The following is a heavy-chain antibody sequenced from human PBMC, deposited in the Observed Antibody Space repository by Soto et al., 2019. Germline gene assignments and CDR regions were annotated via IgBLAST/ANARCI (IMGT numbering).Heavy chain of an antibody. J-gene: IGHJ3*02. CDR2: ISSSSSYI. D-gene: IGHD3-10*01. V-gene: IGHV3-21*01. CDR1: GFTFSSYS. Sequence: XGSLSLSCAASGFTFSSYSMNWVRQAPGKGLEWVSSISSSSSYIYYADSVKGRFTISRDNAKNSLYLQMNSLRAEDTAVYYCARGGVGVYRDAFDIWGQGTMVTVSS. CDR3: ARGGVGVYRDAFDI.